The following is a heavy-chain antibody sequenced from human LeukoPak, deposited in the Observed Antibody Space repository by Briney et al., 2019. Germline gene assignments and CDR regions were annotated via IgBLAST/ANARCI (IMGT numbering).Heavy chain of an antibody. V-gene: IGHV3-23*01. Sequence: PGGSLRLSCAASGFTFSSDTMSWVRQAPGKGLEWVSVISENGDTTYYADSVKGRFTISRDNSKNTLYLQMNSLRAEDTAIYYCARVTTSGSYKFDNWGQGTLVTVSS. CDR2: ISENGDTT. J-gene: IGHJ4*02. CDR1: GFTFSSDT. CDR3: ARVTTSGSYKFDN. D-gene: IGHD3-10*01.